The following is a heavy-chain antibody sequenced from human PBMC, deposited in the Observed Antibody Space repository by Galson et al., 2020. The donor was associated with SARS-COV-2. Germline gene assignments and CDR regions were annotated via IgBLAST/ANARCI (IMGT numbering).Heavy chain of an antibody. CDR1: GLNLDDHA. CDR2: ISWNGGST. CDR3: AKDLGISVTTWSFGMDV. Sequence: SLKISCAASGLNLDDHAMHWVRQVPGKGLEWVSGISWNGGSTAYADSVKGRFTISRDNAKSSLYLQMDSLRPEDTALYYCAKDLGISVTTWSFGMDVWGQGTTVTVSS. J-gene: IGHJ6*02. V-gene: IGHV3-9*01. D-gene: IGHD6-19*01.